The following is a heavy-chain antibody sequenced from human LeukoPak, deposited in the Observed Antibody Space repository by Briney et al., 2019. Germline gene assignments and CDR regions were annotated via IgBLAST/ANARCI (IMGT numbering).Heavy chain of an antibody. CDR1: GGSILSGNW. CDR2: IYHSGST. CDR3: ARMGVAAGSNWLDP. J-gene: IGHJ5*02. V-gene: IGHV4-4*02. D-gene: IGHD6-13*01. Sequence: PSETLSLTCTVSGGSILSGNWWNWVRQPPGKGLEWIGEIYHSGSTNYNPSLKSRVTISVDKSKSQFSLRLISVTAADTAAYYCARMGVAAGSNWLDPWGRESWSPSPQ.